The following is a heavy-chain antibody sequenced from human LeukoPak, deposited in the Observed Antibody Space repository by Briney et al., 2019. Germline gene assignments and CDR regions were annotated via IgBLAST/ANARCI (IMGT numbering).Heavy chain of an antibody. J-gene: IGHJ4*02. CDR1: GGSISSGSYY. V-gene: IGHV4-61*01. D-gene: IGHD6-13*01. CDR3: ARGVVAAAGRTFDF. CDR2: IYNSGST. Sequence: TSQTLSLTCTVSGGSISSGSYYWSWIRQPPGKGLEWIGYIYNSGSTNYNPSLKSRVTISLDTSKNQFSLKLSSVTAADTAVYYCARGVVAAAGRTFDFWGQGTLVTVSS.